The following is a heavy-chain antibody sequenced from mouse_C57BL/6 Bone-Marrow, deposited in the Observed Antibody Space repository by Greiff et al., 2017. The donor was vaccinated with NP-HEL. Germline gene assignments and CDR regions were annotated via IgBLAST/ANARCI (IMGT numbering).Heavy chain of an antibody. CDR3: ARQDLLWLRRFY. Sequence: EVKLMESGGGLVQPGESLKLSCESNEYEFPSHDMSWVRKTPEKRLELVAAINSDGGSTYYPDTMERRFIISRDNTNKTLYLQMSSLRSEDTALYYCARQDLLWLRRFYWGQGTSVTVSS. V-gene: IGHV5-2*01. J-gene: IGHJ4*01. D-gene: IGHD2-2*01. CDR1: EYEFPSHD. CDR2: INSDGGST.